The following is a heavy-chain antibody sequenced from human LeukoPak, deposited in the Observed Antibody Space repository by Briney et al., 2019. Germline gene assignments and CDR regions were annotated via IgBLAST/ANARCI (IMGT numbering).Heavy chain of an antibody. CDR3: AKDLRKQWLVLDYDY. J-gene: IGHJ4*02. D-gene: IGHD6-19*01. CDR1: GFTFSSYA. Sequence: GGSLRLSCAASGFTFSSYAMSWVRQAPGKGLGWVSAISGSGGSTYCADSVKGRFTISRDNSKNTLYLQMNSLRAEDTAVYYCAKDLRKQWLVLDYDYWGQGTLVTVSS. V-gene: IGHV3-23*01. CDR2: ISGSGGST.